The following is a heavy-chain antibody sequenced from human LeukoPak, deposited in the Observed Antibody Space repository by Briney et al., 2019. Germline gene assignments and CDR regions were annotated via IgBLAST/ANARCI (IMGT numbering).Heavy chain of an antibody. V-gene: IGHV3-30*04. Sequence: GGSLRLSSAASGFTFSSYAMHWVRQAPGKGLEWVAVISYDGSNKYYADSVKGRFTISRDNSKNTLYLQMNSLRAEDTAVYYCARAIQLWLWLDYWGQGTLVTVSS. CDR2: ISYDGSNK. J-gene: IGHJ4*02. D-gene: IGHD5-18*01. CDR1: GFTFSSYA. CDR3: ARAIQLWLWLDY.